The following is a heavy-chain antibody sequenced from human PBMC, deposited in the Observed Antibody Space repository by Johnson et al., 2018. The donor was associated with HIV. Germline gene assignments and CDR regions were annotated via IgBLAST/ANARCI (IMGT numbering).Heavy chain of an antibody. CDR1: EFILSDYY. CDR3: ARSRGPMRKDAFDI. J-gene: IGHJ3*02. CDR2: ISSNGIGT. V-gene: IGHV3-64*01. Sequence: VQLVESGGGVVQPGRSLRLSCGASEFILSDYYISWVRQAPGKGLEYVSAISSNGIGTYYANSVDGRFTISRDNDKNTLYLEMGSLRVEDMAVYYCARSRGPMRKDAFDIWGQGTKVTVSS. D-gene: IGHD3-10*01.